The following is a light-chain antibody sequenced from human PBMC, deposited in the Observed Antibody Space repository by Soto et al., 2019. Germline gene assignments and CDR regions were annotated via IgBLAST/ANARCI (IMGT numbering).Light chain of an antibody. V-gene: IGKV3-20*01. CDR2: GAS. CDR3: KQYGASPWT. CDR1: QSVGSSY. J-gene: IGKJ1*01. Sequence: SVLTLSPSTLSLFPGERATLSCRASQSVGSSYLAWYQQKPGQAPSLLIYGASSRATGIPARFSGSGSGTDFTLTISRLEPEDFAVYSCKQYGASPWTFGQGTKVDIK.